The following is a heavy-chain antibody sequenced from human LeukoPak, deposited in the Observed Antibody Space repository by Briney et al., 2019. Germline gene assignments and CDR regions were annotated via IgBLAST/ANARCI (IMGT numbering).Heavy chain of an antibody. Sequence: ASVKVSCKVSGYTLTELSMHWVRQAPGKGLEWMGGFDPEDGETIYAQKFQGRVTMTEDTSTDTVYMELSSLRSEDTAVYYCATVTSGEVGATGMDVWGQGTTVTVSS. CDR3: ATVTSGEVGATGMDV. J-gene: IGHJ6*02. D-gene: IGHD1-26*01. CDR2: FDPEDGET. CDR1: GYTLTELS. V-gene: IGHV1-24*01.